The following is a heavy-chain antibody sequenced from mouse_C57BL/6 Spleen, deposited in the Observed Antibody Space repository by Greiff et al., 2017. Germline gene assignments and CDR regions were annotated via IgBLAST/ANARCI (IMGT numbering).Heavy chain of an antibody. CDR1: GYTFTSYW. J-gene: IGHJ2*01. CDR2: IYPGSGST. V-gene: IGHV1-55*01. D-gene: IGHD2-3*01. CDR3: ASADDYYAFDY. Sequence: VQLQQPGAELVKPGASVKMSCKASGYTFTSYWITWVKQRPGQGLEWIGDIYPGSGSTNYNEKFKSKATLTVDTSSSTAYTQLNILTTDDSAVDYCASADDYYAFDYWGQGTTLTVSS.